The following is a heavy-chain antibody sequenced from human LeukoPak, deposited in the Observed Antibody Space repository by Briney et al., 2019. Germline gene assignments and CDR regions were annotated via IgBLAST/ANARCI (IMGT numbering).Heavy chain of an antibody. CDR1: GFTFSNYW. Sequence: GGSLRLSCAASGFTFSNYWMSWVRQAPGKGLEWVANIKQDGSEKYYVDSVKGRFTISRDNAKNSLYLQMNSLRAEDTAVYYCARNYYGMDVWGQGTTVTVSS. CDR2: IKQDGSEK. J-gene: IGHJ6*02. CDR3: ARNYYGMDV. V-gene: IGHV3-7*01.